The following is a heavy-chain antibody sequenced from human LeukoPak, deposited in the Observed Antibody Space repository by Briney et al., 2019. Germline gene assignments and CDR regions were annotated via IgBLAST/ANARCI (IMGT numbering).Heavy chain of an antibody. Sequence: SQTLSLTCTVSGGSINSGAYYWSWIRQPAGKGLEWIGRIYTSGTTNYNPSRKSRLTISTDTSKNQFSLKLSSVTAADTAVYYCARDHPHYYYDTSGYYDYWGQGILVTVSS. CDR3: ARDHPHYYYDTSGYYDY. J-gene: IGHJ4*02. D-gene: IGHD3-22*01. CDR2: IYTSGTT. V-gene: IGHV4-61*02. CDR1: GGSINSGAYY.